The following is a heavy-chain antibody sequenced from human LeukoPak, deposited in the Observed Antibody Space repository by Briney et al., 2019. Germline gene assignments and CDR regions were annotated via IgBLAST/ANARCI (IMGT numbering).Heavy chain of an antibody. D-gene: IGHD3-3*01. CDR2: IKQDGSEK. V-gene: IGHV3-7*01. Sequence: GGSLRLSCAASGFTFSSYWMSWVRQAPGKGLEWVANIKQDGSEKYYVDSVKGRFTISRDNAKSSLYLQMNSLRAEDTAVYYCARDTLRITIFGVVPGAFDIWGQGTMVTVSS. CDR3: ARDTLRITIFGVVPGAFDI. CDR1: GFTFSSYW. J-gene: IGHJ3*02.